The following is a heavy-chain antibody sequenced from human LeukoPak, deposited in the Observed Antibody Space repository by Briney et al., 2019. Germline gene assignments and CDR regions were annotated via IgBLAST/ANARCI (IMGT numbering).Heavy chain of an antibody. V-gene: IGHV3-53*01. D-gene: IGHD4-17*01. J-gene: IGHJ4*02. Sequence: AGGSLRLSCAASGFTVSGNYVSWVRQFPGKGLEWVSVIYSGGTTNYADSVKGRFTISRDYSKNTLYLQMNSLRAEDTALYYCARTAMGDYVRFPNDYWGQGTLVTVSS. CDR2: IYSGGTT. CDR3: ARTAMGDYVRFPNDY. CDR1: GFTVSGNY.